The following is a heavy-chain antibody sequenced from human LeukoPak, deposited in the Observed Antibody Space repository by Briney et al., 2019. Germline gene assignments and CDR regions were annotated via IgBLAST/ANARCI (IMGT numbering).Heavy chain of an antibody. CDR2: IYYSGST. D-gene: IGHD3-16*02. Sequence: SETLSLTCTVSGGSISSYYWSWIRQPPGKGLEWIGYIYYSGSTNYNPSLKSRVTISVDTSKNQFSLKLSSVTAADTAVYYCAGALRLGELSSKAVDSWGQGTLVTVSS. V-gene: IGHV4-59*01. CDR3: AGALRLGELSSKAVDS. CDR1: GGSISSYY. J-gene: IGHJ4*02.